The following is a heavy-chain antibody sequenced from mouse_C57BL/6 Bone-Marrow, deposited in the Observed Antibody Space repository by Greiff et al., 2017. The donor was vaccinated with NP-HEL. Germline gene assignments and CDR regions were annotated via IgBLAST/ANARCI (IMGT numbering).Heavy chain of an antibody. D-gene: IGHD1-1*01. CDR3: ARDYYGSFYYFDY. CDR2: ISSGSSTI. CDR1: GFTFSDYG. J-gene: IGHJ2*01. Sequence: EVQLVESGGGLVKPGGSLKLSCAASGFTFSDYGMHWVRQAPEKGLEWVAYISSGSSTIYYADTVMGRFTISRDNSKKTVFLQMTSLRSEDTAMYYCARDYYGSFYYFDYWGQGTTLTVSS. V-gene: IGHV5-17*01.